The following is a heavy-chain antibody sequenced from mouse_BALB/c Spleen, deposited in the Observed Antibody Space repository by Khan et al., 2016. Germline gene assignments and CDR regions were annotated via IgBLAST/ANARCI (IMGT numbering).Heavy chain of an antibody. V-gene: IGHV14-3*02. CDR1: GFNIKDTF. CDR3: APIYDGYYRY. Sequence: EVQLQESGAELVKPGASVKLSCTASGFNIKDTFLHWVKQRPEQGLEWLGRIDPANGDTKYDPNFQGKATITADTSSNTAYLHLSSLTSEDTVVYYCAPIYDGYYRYWGQGTTLTVSS. J-gene: IGHJ2*01. CDR2: IDPANGDT. D-gene: IGHD2-3*01.